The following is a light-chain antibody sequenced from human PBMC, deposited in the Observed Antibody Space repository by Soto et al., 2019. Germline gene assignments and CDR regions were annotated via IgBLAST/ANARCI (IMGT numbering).Light chain of an antibody. Sequence: DIQMTQSPSTLSASVGDRVTITCRASQSISTWLAWYQHKPGKAPKLLIFDASSLQTGVPSRFSGSGSGTEFTLTINGLQPDDFATYYCQHYQSYLWTFGQGTKVDIK. CDR1: QSISTW. CDR3: QHYQSYLWT. V-gene: IGKV1-5*01. J-gene: IGKJ1*01. CDR2: DAS.